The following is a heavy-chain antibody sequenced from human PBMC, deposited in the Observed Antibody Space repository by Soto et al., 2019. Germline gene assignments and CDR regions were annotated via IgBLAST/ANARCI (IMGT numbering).Heavy chain of an antibody. V-gene: IGHV3-30*18. CDR2: ISYDGSKT. CDR3: AKPTMVRGDPPDY. D-gene: IGHD3-10*01. Sequence: QVQLVESGGGVVQPGRSLRLSCAASGFTFSSYGMHWVSQAPGKGLEWVAVISYDGSKTYYADSVKGRFTISRDNSKNTLYLQMNSLRPEDTAVYYCAKPTMVRGDPPDYWGQGTLVTVSS. CDR1: GFTFSSYG. J-gene: IGHJ4*02.